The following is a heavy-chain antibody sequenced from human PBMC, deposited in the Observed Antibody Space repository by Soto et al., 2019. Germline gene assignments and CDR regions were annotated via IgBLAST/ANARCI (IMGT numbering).Heavy chain of an antibody. CDR1: GFAFNNYG. CDR3: AREDSIIIPAVSDF. V-gene: IGHV3-21*01. Sequence: GSLRLSCTVSGFAFNNYGINWVRQAPGKGLEWVSSISKSDYTYYSDSVKGRFAISRDNAKSSVSLQMNTLRVEDTAVYYCAREDSIIIPAVSDFWGQGTLVTVSS. D-gene: IGHD2-2*01. CDR2: ISKSDYT. J-gene: IGHJ4*02.